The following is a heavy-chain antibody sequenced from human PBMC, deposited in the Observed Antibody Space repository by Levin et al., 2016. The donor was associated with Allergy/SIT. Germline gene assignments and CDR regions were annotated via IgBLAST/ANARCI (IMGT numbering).Heavy chain of an antibody. D-gene: IGHD5-18*01. Sequence: WIRQPPGKGLEWVSSISSSSSYIYYADSVKGRFTISRDNAKNSLYLQMNSLRAEDTAVYYCARGLHGYSYGSGYSPYYYYGMDVWGQGTTVTVSS. CDR2: ISSSSSYI. CDR3: ARGLHGYSYGSGYSPYYYYGMDV. V-gene: IGHV3-21*01. J-gene: IGHJ6*02.